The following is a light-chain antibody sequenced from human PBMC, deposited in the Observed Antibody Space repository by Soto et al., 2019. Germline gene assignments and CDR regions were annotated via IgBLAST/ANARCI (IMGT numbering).Light chain of an antibody. Sequence: IQMTQSPSSLSASVGDRVTITCRASQSIASYLNWYQQKPGKAPKLLIYAASNLQTGVPSRFSGSGSGTDFTLTISSLQSEDFASYYCQQSHTLWTFGQGTKVEIK. CDR3: QQSHTLWT. CDR1: QSIASY. J-gene: IGKJ1*01. V-gene: IGKV1-39*01. CDR2: AAS.